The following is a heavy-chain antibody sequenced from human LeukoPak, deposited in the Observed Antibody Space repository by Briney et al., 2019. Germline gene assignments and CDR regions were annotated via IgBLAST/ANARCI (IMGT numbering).Heavy chain of an antibody. D-gene: IGHD2-15*01. V-gene: IGHV1-18*04. Sequence: ASVKVSCKASGYTFTSYGISWVRQAPGQGLEWMGWISACNGNTNYAQRLQGRVTMTTDTSTSTAYMELRSLRSDDTAVYYCARYVYCSGGSCYINYYGMDVWGKGTTVTVSS. CDR1: GYTFTSYG. J-gene: IGHJ6*04. CDR2: ISACNGNT. CDR3: ARYVYCSGGSCYINYYGMDV.